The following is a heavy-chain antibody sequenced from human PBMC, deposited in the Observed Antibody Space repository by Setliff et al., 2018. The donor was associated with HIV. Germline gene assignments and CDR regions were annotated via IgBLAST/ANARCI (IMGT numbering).Heavy chain of an antibody. D-gene: IGHD3-10*01. CDR1: GYTFTSYA. J-gene: IGHJ4*02. CDR2: INAGNGNT. Sequence: ASVKVSCKASGYTFTSYAMHWVRQAPGQRLEWMGWINAGNGNTKYSQKLQDRVTMTRDTSTNTVYMELSSLSSEDTAVYYCVRERAGGLFDYWGQGTLVTVSS. CDR3: VRERAGGLFDY. V-gene: IGHV1-3*01.